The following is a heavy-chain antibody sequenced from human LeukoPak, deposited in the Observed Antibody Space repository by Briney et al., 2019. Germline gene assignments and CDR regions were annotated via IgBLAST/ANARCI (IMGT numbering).Heavy chain of an antibody. J-gene: IGHJ4*02. CDR2: IYYSGST. CDR3: ARSAWIQLWLLSFDY. Sequence: SETLSLTCSVSGDSISTSSSYWGWIRQPPGKGLEWIGSIYYSGSTYYNTSLKSRVTISVDTSKNQFSLKLSSVTVADTAVYYCARSAWIQLWLLSFDYWGQGTLVTVSS. D-gene: IGHD5-18*01. V-gene: IGHV4-39*07. CDR1: GDSISTSSSY.